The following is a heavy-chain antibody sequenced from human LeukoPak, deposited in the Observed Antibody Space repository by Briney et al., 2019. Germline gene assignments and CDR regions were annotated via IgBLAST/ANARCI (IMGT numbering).Heavy chain of an antibody. D-gene: IGHD2-2*03. CDR2: INHSGST. V-gene: IGHV4-34*01. CDR3: AVRRSNGYLDY. Sequence: SLETLSLTSAVYGGSLSGYYWSCVRQPPGKGREWIGEINHSGSTNYNPSLKSRVTISVDTSKNPFSLKLSSVTAADTAMYYCAVRRSNGYLDYRGEGTLVTVSS. J-gene: IGHJ4*02. CDR1: GGSLSGYY.